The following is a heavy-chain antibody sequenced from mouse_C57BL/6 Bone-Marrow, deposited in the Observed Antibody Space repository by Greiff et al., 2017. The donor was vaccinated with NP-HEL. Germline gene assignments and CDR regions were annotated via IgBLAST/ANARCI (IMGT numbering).Heavy chain of an antibody. CDR3: ARLGGLWYYAMDY. V-gene: IGHV5-12*01. J-gene: IGHJ4*01. Sequence: EVMLVESGGGLVQPGGSLKLSCAASGFTFSDYYMYWVRQTPEKRLEWVAYISNGGGSTYYPDTVKGRFTISRDNAKNTLYLQMSRLKSEDTAMYYCARLGGLWYYAMDYWGQGTSVTVSS. CDR2: ISNGGGST. CDR1: GFTFSDYY. D-gene: IGHD1-1*02.